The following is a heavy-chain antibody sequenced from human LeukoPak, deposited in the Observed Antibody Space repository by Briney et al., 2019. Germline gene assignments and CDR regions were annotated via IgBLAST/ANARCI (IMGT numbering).Heavy chain of an antibody. D-gene: IGHD4/OR15-4a*01. J-gene: IGHJ4*02. CDR3: ARDTLGEGEDANYAVYYFDY. V-gene: IGHV3-23*01. CDR2: IRSSGRGT. Sequence: GGSLRLSCAASGFTFSSYGMSWVRQASGKGLEWVSTIRSSGRGTFYADSVKGRFTISRDNSKNTLYLQMNNLRAEDTAVYYCARDTLGEGEDANYAVYYFDYWGQGTVVTVPS. CDR1: GFTFSSYG.